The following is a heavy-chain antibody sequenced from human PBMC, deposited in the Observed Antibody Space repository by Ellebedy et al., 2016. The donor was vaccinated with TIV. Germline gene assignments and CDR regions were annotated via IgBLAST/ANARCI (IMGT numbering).Heavy chain of an antibody. CDR3: ARGAVAGLDY. Sequence: GSLRLXXTVSGGSISSYYWSWIRQPAGKGLEWIGRIYTSGSTNYNPSLKSRVTMSVDTSKNQFSLKLSSVTAADTAVYYCARGAVAGLDYWGQGTLVTVSS. D-gene: IGHD6-19*01. CDR1: GGSISSYY. V-gene: IGHV4-4*07. J-gene: IGHJ4*02. CDR2: IYTSGST.